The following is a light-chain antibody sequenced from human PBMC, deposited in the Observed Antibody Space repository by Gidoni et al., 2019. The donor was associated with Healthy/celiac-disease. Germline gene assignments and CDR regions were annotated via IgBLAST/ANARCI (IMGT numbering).Light chain of an antibody. CDR1: SSNIGAGFD. CDR3: QSYDSSLSGSRV. Sequence: QAVLTQPASVSGAPGQRVPIPCTGGSSNIGAGFDVHWYKQLPGTAPQLLLYGNSNRPSGVPDRFSGSKSGTSASLAITGLPAEDEADYYCQSYDSSLSGSRVFGGGTQLTVL. CDR2: GNS. J-gene: IGLJ3*02. V-gene: IGLV1-40*01.